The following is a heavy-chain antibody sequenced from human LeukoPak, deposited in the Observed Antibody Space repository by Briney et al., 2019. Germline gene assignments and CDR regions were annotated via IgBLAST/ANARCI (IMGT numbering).Heavy chain of an antibody. CDR2: ISYDGSNK. Sequence: GGSLRLSCAASGFTFSSYGMHWVRQAPGKGLEWVAVISYDGSNKYYADSVKGRFTISRDNSKNTLYLQMNSLRAEDTAVYYCARGWHGTSVAVAGTGDYWGQGTLVTVSS. D-gene: IGHD6-19*01. V-gene: IGHV3-30*03. CDR1: GFTFSSYG. J-gene: IGHJ4*02. CDR3: ARGWHGTSVAVAGTGDY.